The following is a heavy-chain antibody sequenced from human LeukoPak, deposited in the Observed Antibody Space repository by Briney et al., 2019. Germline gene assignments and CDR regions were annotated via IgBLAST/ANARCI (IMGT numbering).Heavy chain of an antibody. Sequence: ASVKVSCKASGGTFSSYATSWVRQAPGQGLEWMGGIIPIFGTANYAQKFQGRVTITADESTSTAYMERSSLGSEDTAVYYCARGGELRDAFDIWGQGTMVTVSS. CDR1: GGTFSSYA. D-gene: IGHD1-7*01. V-gene: IGHV1-69*13. CDR3: ARGGELRDAFDI. J-gene: IGHJ3*02. CDR2: IIPIFGTA.